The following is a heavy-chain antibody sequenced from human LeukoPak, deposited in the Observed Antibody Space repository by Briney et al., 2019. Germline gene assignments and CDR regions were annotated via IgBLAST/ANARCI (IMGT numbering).Heavy chain of an antibody. D-gene: IGHD4-23*01. CDR3: ARSAYPGNSVIED. CDR2: INSDGRST. Sequence: GGSLRLSCAGSGITFSSYWMHWVRQAPGKGLVWGSRINSDGRSTNYADSVKGRFTISRDNAKNTLYLQMNSLRAEDTAVYYCARSAYPGNSVIEDWGRGTLVTVSS. CDR1: GITFSSYW. J-gene: IGHJ4*02. V-gene: IGHV3-74*01.